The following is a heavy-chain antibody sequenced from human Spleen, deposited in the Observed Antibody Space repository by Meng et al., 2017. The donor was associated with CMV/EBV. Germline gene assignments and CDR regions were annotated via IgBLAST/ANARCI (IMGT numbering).Heavy chain of an antibody. CDR1: GFTFSDYY. J-gene: IGHJ6*02. V-gene: IGHV4-38-2*02. D-gene: IGHD4-11*01. Sequence: ESLKISCAASGFTFSDYYMSWIRQAPGKGLEWIGSIYYSGSTYYNPSLKSRVTISVDTSKNQFSLKLSSVTAADTAVYYCARDSGYSNYYYGMDVWGQGTTVTVSS. CDR3: ARDSGYSNYYYGMDV. CDR2: IYYSGST.